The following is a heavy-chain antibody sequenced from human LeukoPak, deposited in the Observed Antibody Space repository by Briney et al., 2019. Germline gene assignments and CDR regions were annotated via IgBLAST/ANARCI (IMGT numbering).Heavy chain of an antibody. CDR2: IGSSSTFI. J-gene: IGHJ4*02. CDR1: GFTFTRYT. Sequence: RGSLRLSCAVSGFTFTRYTMNWVRQAPGKGLEWVSSIGSSSTFIYYADSVKGRFTISRDNAKNSLFLQMNSLRADGTAVYYCAKAHPGFDYWGQGTLVTVSS. V-gene: IGHV3-21*01. CDR3: AKAHPGFDY.